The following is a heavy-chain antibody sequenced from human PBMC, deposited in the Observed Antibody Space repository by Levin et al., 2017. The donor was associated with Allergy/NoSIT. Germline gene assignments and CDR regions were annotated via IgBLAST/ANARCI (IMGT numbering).Heavy chain of an antibody. CDR3: ARCEDY. CDR1: GFTFNNYW. J-gene: IGHJ4*02. V-gene: IGHV3-7*01. Sequence: ETLSLTCAASGFTFNNYWMSWVRQAPGKGLEWVASINQGGSDKFYVDSVRGRFTISRDNAKNSLYLQMNSLRAEDTAVYYCARCEDYWGQGTLVTVSS. D-gene: IGHD2-15*01. CDR2: INQGGSDK.